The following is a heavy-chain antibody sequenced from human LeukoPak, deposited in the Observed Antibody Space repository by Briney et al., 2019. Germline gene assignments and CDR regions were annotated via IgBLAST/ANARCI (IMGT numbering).Heavy chain of an antibody. D-gene: IGHD4-17*01. V-gene: IGHV1-3*01. CDR3: AGSYGDYYYYYGMDV. CDR1: GYSFTSYA. J-gene: IGHJ6*02. Sequence: AASVKVSCKASGYSFTSYAMHWVRQAPGQRLEWMGWINAGNGNTKYSQKFQGRVTITRDTSASTAYMELSSLRSEDTAVYYCAGSYGDYYYYYGMDVWGQGTTVTVSS. CDR2: INAGNGNT.